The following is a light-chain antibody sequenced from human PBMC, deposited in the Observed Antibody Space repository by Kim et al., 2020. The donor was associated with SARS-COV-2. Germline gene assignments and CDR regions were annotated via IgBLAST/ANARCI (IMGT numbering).Light chain of an antibody. Sequence: DIQMTQSPSSLSASVGDRVTITCRASQSISSYLNWYQQKPGKAPKLLIYAASSLQSGVPSRFSGSGSGTDFTLTISSLQPEEFATYYCQQSYSTPWTFGQGTKVDIQ. CDR1: QSISSY. V-gene: IGKV1-39*01. CDR3: QQSYSTPWT. CDR2: AAS. J-gene: IGKJ1*01.